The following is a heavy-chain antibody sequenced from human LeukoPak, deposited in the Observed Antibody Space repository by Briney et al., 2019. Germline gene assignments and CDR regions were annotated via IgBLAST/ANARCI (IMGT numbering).Heavy chain of an antibody. V-gene: IGHV4-59*01. J-gene: IGHJ6*02. CDR1: GGSISSYY. CDR2: IYYSGST. D-gene: IGHD3-3*01. CDR3: ATDPPYYDFWSPFKPYYGMDV. Sequence: KPSETLSLTCTVSGGSISSYYWSWIRQPPGKGLEWIGYIYYSGSTNYNPSLKSRVTISVDTSKNQFSLKLSSVTAADTAVYYCATDPPYYDFWSPFKPYYGMDVWGQGTTVTVSS.